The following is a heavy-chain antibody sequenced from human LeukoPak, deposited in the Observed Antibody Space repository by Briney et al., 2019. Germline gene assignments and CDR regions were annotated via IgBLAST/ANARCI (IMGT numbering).Heavy chain of an antibody. CDR2: INWNGGST. V-gene: IGHV3-20*04. CDR1: GFSLRSSE. CDR3: ARIDTYYYDSSGYYSAFDI. J-gene: IGHJ3*02. D-gene: IGHD3-22*01. Sequence: SGGSLRLSCAASGFSLRSSEMNWVRQAPGKGLEWVSGINWNGGSTGYADSVKGRFTISRDNAKNSLYLQMNSLRAEDTALYYCARIDTYYYDSSGYYSAFDIWGQGTIVTVSS.